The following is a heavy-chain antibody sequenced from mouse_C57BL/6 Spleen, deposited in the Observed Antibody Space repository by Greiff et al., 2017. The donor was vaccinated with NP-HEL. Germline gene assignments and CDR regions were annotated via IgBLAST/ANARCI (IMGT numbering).Heavy chain of an antibody. D-gene: IGHD1-1*01. J-gene: IGHJ4*01. CDR1: GYTFTSYW. Sequence: QVHVKQPGAELVRPGSSVKLSCKASGYTFTSYWMHWVKQRPIQGLEWIGNIDPSDSETHYNQKFKDKATLTVDKSSSTAYMQLSSLTSEDSAVYYCARSYGSSSYAMDYWGQGTSVTVSS. V-gene: IGHV1-52*01. CDR2: IDPSDSET. CDR3: ARSYGSSSYAMDY.